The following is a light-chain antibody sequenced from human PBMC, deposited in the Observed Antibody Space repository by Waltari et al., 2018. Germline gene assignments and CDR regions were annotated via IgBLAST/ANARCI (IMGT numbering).Light chain of an antibody. V-gene: IGLV2-14*01. CDR2: KVN. CDR3: SSYTRRSYWV. Sequence: QSALTQSASVSGSPGQPITISCTGTRSDVGFYYFVSWFQQHPGKAPKVMIYKVNNRPSGVSNRFSGSKSANTASLTISGLQAEDEADYYCSSYTRRSYWVFGGGTQLTVL. J-gene: IGLJ3*02. CDR1: RSDVGFYYF.